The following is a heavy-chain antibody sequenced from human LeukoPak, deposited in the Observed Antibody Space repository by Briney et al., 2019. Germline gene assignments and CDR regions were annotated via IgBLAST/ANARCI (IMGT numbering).Heavy chain of an antibody. CDR3: ANPSEGSSGYQPAH. V-gene: IGHV3-30*18. CDR1: GFTFSSYG. D-gene: IGHD3-22*01. CDR2: ISYDGSNK. Sequence: GGSLRRSCAASGFTFSSYGMHWVRQAPGKGLEWVAVISYDGSNKYYADSVKGRFTISRDNSKNTLYLQMNSLRAEDTAVYSCANPSEGSSGYQPAHWGQGTLVTVSS. J-gene: IGHJ4*02.